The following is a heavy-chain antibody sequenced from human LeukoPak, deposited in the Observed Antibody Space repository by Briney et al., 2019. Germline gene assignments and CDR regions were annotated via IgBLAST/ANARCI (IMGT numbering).Heavy chain of an antibody. V-gene: IGHV4-39*07. Sequence: SETLSLTCTVSGGSISSSSYYWGWIRQPPGKGLEWIGSIYYSGSTYYNPSLKSRVTISVDTSKNQFSLKLSSVTAADTAVYYCARDHRPYQLLPKDTNWFDPRGQGTLVTVSS. CDR1: GGSISSSSYY. CDR2: IYYSGST. D-gene: IGHD2-2*01. CDR3: ARDHRPYQLLPKDTNWFDP. J-gene: IGHJ5*02.